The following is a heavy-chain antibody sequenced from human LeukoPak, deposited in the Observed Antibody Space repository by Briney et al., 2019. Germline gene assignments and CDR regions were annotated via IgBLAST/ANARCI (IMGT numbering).Heavy chain of an antibody. CDR3: ATVWKGGAFDI. J-gene: IGHJ3*02. CDR2: ISYDGSNK. V-gene: IGHV3-30*03. CDR1: GFTFSSYW. Sequence: PGGSLRLSCAASGFTFSSYWMSWVRQAPGKGLEWVAVISYDGSNKYYADSVKGRFTISRDNSKNTLYLQMNSLRAEDTAVYYCATVWKGGAFDIWGQGTMVTVSS. D-gene: IGHD3-16*01.